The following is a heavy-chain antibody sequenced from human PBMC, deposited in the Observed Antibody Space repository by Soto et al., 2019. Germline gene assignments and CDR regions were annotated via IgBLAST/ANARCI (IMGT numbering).Heavy chain of an antibody. D-gene: IGHD2-2*02. CDR1: GGSISSYY. CDR2: IYYSGST. V-gene: IGHV4-39*07. J-gene: IGHJ5*02. CDR3: VRGYCSSTICYIWDNWFDP. Sequence: SETLSLTCTVSGGSISSYYWGWIRQPPGKGLEWIGSIYYSGSTYYNLSLKSRVTISVDTSKNQFSLKLSSVTAADTAVYYCVRGYCSSTICYIWDNWFDPWGQGTLVTVSS.